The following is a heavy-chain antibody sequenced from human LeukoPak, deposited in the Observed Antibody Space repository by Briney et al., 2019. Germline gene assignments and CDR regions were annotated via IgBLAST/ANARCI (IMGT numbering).Heavy chain of an antibody. D-gene: IGHD1-7*01. J-gene: IGHJ5*02. Sequence: ASVKVSCKASGYSFSSCSISWVRQAPGQGLEWMGWISGYNGKTKYAEKFQDRVTLTTDTSTSTAYVEMRSLRHDDTAIYYCARGLQWNYDLGWVAPWGPGTLVAVSS. CDR3: ARGLQWNYDLGWVAP. V-gene: IGHV1-18*01. CDR1: GYSFSSCS. CDR2: ISGYNGKT.